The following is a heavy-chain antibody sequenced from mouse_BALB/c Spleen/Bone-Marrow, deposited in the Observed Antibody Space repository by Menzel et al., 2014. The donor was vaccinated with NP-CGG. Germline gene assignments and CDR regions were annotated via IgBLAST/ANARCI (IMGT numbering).Heavy chain of an antibody. D-gene: IGHD2-2*01. CDR2: INPSNGRS. CDR3: ARYNAYDWYFDV. CDR1: GYIFTSYW. J-gene: IGHJ1*01. Sequence: QVQLQQSGAELVKPGASVKLSCKASGYIFTSYWMHWVKQRPGQGLEWIGEINPSNGRSNYSEKFKSKATLTVDKSSSTTYMQLSSLTSEDSAVYSCARYNAYDWYFDVWGAGTTVTVYS. V-gene: IGHV1S81*02.